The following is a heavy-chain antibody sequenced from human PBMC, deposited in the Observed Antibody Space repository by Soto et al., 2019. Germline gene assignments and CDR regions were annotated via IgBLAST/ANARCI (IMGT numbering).Heavy chain of an antibody. CDR1: GYTLTELS. CDR3: ATVVGLLFWGAFDI. J-gene: IGHJ3*02. V-gene: IGHV1-24*01. D-gene: IGHD1-26*01. Sequence: ASVKVSCKVSGYTLTELSMHWVRQAPGKGLEWMGGFDPEDGDTIYAQKFQGRVTMTEDTSTDTAYMELSSLRSEDTAVYYCATVVGLLFWGAFDIWGQGTMVTVSS. CDR2: FDPEDGDT.